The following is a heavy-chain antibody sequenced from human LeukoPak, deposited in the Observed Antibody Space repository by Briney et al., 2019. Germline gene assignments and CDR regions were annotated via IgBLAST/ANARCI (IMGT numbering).Heavy chain of an antibody. CDR3: ARSIVGAIHDAFDI. CDR2: IYSGGST. Sequence: GGSLILSCAASGFTVSSNYMSWVRQAPGKGLEWVSVIYSGGSTYYADSVKGRFTISRDNSKNTLYLQMNSLRAEDTAVYYCARSIVGAIHDAFDIWGQGTMVTVSS. CDR1: GFTVSSNY. D-gene: IGHD1-26*01. V-gene: IGHV3-53*01. J-gene: IGHJ3*02.